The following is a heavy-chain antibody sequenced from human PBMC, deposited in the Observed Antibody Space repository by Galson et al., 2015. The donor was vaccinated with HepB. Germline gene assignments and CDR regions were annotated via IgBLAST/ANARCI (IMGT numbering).Heavy chain of an antibody. Sequence: SVKVSCKASGYTFTNYPIHWVRQAPGQRLEWMGWIDVASGNIRYSQRFQGRVTMTEDTSTDTAYMELSSLRSEDTAVYYCATGIVWWWKGYFDYWGQGTLVTVSS. CDR1: GYTFTNYP. V-gene: IGHV1-3*01. CDR3: ATGIVWWWKGYFDY. CDR2: IDVASGNI. D-gene: IGHD2-15*01. J-gene: IGHJ4*02.